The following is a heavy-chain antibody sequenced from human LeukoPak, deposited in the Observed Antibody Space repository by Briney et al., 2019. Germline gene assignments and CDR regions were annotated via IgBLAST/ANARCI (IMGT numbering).Heavy chain of an antibody. J-gene: IGHJ4*02. CDR3: ARGLRSRDGYNYDYFDD. D-gene: IGHD5-24*01. CDR2: IYYSGST. CDR1: GVSISTYH. V-gene: IGHV4-59*01. Sequence: PSETLSLTCTVSGVSISTYHWSWIRQPPGKGLEWIGNIYYSGSTNYNPSLKSRVTISVDTSKNQFSLKLSSVTAADTAVYYCARGLRSRDGYNYDYFDDWGQGTLVTVSS.